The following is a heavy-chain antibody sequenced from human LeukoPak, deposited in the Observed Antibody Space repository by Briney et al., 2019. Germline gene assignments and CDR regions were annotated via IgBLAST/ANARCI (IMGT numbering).Heavy chain of an antibody. Sequence: SETLSLTCAVSGYSISSCYYWGWIRQPPGKGLEWIGSIYHSGSTYYNPSLKSRVTISVDTSKNQFSLKLSSVTAADTAAYYCARDEPLAVAGTYTIFDYWGQGTLVTVSS. CDR3: ARDEPLAVAGTYTIFDY. CDR2: IYHSGST. D-gene: IGHD6-19*01. V-gene: IGHV4-38-2*02. J-gene: IGHJ4*02. CDR1: GYSISSCYY.